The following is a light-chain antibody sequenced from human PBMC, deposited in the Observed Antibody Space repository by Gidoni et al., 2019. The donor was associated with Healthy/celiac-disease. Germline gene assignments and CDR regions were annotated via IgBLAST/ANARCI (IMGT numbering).Light chain of an antibody. Sequence: SYEVTQPSSVSVSPGQTASITCSGDKLGDKYASWYQQKPGQSPVLVIYQDSKRPSGIPERFSGSNSGNTATLTISGTQAMDEADYYCQAWDSSTVVFGGGTKLTV. CDR3: QAWDSSTVV. J-gene: IGLJ2*01. CDR1: KLGDKY. CDR2: QDS. V-gene: IGLV3-1*01.